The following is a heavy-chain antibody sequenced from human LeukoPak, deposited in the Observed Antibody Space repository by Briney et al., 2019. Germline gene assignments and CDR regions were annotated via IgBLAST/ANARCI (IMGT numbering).Heavy chain of an antibody. CDR2: IIPIFGTA. Sequence: GASVKVSCRASGYTFTGYYMHWVRQAPGQGLEWMGGIIPIFGTANYAQKFQGRVTITADESTSTAYMELSSLRSEDTAVYYCASEYPSSWFDPWGQGTLVTVSS. D-gene: IGHD2-2*01. V-gene: IGHV1-69*13. CDR3: ASEYPSSWFDP. CDR1: GYTFTGYY. J-gene: IGHJ5*02.